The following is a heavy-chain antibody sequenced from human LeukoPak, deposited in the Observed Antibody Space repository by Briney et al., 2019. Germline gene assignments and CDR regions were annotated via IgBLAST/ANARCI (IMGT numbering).Heavy chain of an antibody. CDR1: GGSISSSSYC. V-gene: IGHV4-39*01. Sequence: SETLSLTCTVSGGSISSSSYCWGWIRQPPGKGLEWIGSIYYSGSTYYNPSLKSRVTISVDTSKNQFSLKLSSVTAADTPVYYCARQGVYSSGIDYFAYRGQRTLVTVSP. CDR3: ARQGVYSSGIDYFAY. D-gene: IGHD6-19*01. CDR2: IYYSGST. J-gene: IGHJ4*02.